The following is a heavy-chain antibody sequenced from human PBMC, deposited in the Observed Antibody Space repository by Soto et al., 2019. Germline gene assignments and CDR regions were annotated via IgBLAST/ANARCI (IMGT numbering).Heavy chain of an antibody. Sequence: EVQLVESGGGLVQPGGSLRLSCAASGFTFSSRWMHWVRQVPGKGLVWVSRINTDGSTATYADSVKGRFTISRDNAKNTLYLQMNSLRAEDTAVYYCARGSSMGARIIDYWGLGTLVTVSS. J-gene: IGHJ4*02. V-gene: IGHV3-74*01. D-gene: IGHD6-6*01. CDR3: ARGSSMGARIIDY. CDR1: GFTFSSRW. CDR2: INTDGSTA.